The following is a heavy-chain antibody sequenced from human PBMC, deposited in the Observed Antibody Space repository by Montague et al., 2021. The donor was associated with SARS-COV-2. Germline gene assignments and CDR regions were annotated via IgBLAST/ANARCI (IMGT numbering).Heavy chain of an antibody. CDR2: ISYAGSNK. CDR3: ARSGGVYTESYYLEDYYYGMDV. Sequence: SLRLSCAASGFTFSSYAMYWVRQAPGKGLEWVAVISYAGSNKSYVDSVKGRFTISRDNSKNHFSLKLSSVTAADTAVYYCARSGGVYTESYYLEDYYYGMDVWGQGTTVTVSS. V-gene: IGHV3-30*04. D-gene: IGHD1-26*01. J-gene: IGHJ6*02. CDR1: GFTFSSYA.